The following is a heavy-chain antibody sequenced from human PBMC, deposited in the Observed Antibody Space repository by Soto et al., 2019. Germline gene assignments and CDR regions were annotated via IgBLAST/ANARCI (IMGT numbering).Heavy chain of an antibody. Sequence: QVQLQESGPGLVKPSQTLSLTCTVSGGSISSGDYYWNWIRQHPGKGLEWIGYISYSGSTYYNPSLKSRYTISSDTSRNQFSLRLTSVTAADTAVYYCARGPYDSSGYYHSWGKGTLVTVSS. CDR1: GGSISSGDYY. CDR2: ISYSGST. V-gene: IGHV4-31*03. CDR3: ARGPYDSSGYYHS. J-gene: IGHJ4*02. D-gene: IGHD3-22*01.